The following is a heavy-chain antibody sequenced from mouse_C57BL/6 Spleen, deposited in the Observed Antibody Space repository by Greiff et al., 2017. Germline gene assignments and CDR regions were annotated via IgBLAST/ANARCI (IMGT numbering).Heavy chain of an antibody. CDR1: GFTFSSYT. V-gene: IGHV5-9*01. D-gene: IGHD1-1*01. Sequence: ESGGGLVKPGGSLKLSCAASGFTFSSYTMSWVRQTPEKRLEWVATISGGGGNTYYPDSVKGRFTISRDNAKNTLYLQMSSLRSEDTALYYCARHEAYGSSPAWFAYWGQGTLVTVSA. CDR2: ISGGGGNT. CDR3: ARHEAYGSSPAWFAY. J-gene: IGHJ3*01.